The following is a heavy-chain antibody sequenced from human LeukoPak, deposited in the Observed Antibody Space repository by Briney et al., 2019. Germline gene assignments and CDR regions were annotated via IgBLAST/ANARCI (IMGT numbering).Heavy chain of an antibody. Sequence: SETLSLTCAVSGYYINSGYYWGWIRQPAGKGLEWIGRFSTSGIANYNPSLKSRVTMSVDTSKNQFFLKLNSVTAADTAVYYCMRDGPSWGLLWGQGALVTVSS. CDR1: GYYINSGYY. V-gene: IGHV4-4*07. CDR2: FSTSGIA. D-gene: IGHD7-27*01. J-gene: IGHJ4*02. CDR3: MRDGPSWGLL.